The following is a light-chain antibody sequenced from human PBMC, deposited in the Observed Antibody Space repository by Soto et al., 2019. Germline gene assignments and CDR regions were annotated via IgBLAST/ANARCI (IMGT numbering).Light chain of an antibody. CDR1: SSDVGLYDY. J-gene: IGLJ1*01. CDR3: SSYGGNSNYV. V-gene: IGLV2-8*01. Sequence: QSVLTQPPSASGSPGQPVTISCTGTSSDVGLYDYVSWYQQHPGKVPKLLIYEVTQRPSGVPDRFSGSKSGNTASLTVSRLQAEDEAAYYCSSYGGNSNYVFGTATTVTVL. CDR2: EVT.